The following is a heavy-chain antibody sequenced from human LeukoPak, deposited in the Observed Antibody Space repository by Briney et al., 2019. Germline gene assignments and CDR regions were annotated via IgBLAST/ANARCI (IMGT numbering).Heavy chain of an antibody. CDR2: IRYDGSNK. CDR1: GFTFSSYG. D-gene: IGHD2-2*01. Sequence: GGSLRLSCAASGFTFSSYGMHWVRQAPGKGLEWVAFIRYDGSNKYYADSVKGRFTISRDNSKNTLYLQMNSLRAEDTAVYYCAKDRVVPAANYFDYWSQGTLVTVSS. CDR3: AKDRVVPAANYFDY. J-gene: IGHJ4*02. V-gene: IGHV3-30*02.